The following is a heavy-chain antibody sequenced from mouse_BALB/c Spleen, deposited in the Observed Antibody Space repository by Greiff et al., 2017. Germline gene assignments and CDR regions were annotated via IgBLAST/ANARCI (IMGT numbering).Heavy chain of an antibody. Sequence: DVKLVESGGGLVQPGGSRKLSCAASGFTFSSFGMHWVRQAPEKGLEWVAYISSGSSTICYADTVKGRFTLSRDNPKNTLFLQMTSLRSEDTAMYYCARSVSYAMDYWGQGTSVTVSS. J-gene: IGHJ4*01. V-gene: IGHV5-17*02. CDR2: ISSGSSTI. CDR1: GFTFSSFG. CDR3: ARSVSYAMDY.